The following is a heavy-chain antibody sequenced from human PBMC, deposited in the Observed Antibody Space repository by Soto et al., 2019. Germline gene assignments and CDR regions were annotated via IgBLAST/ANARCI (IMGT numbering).Heavy chain of an antibody. CDR2: ISYDGSNK. V-gene: IGHV3-30-3*01. CDR1: GFTFSSYA. D-gene: IGHD5-18*01. J-gene: IGHJ4*02. CDR3: ARDPTRYSYGFFYFDY. Sequence: QVQLVESGGGVVQPGRSLRLSCAASGFTFSSYAMHWVRQAPGKGLEWVAVISYDGSNKYYADSVKGRFTISRDNSKNTLYLQMNSLRAEDTAVYYCARDPTRYSYGFFYFDYWGQGTLVTVSA.